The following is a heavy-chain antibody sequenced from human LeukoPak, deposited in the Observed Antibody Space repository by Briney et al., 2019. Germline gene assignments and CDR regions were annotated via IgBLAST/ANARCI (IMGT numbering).Heavy chain of an antibody. V-gene: IGHV5-51*01. D-gene: IGHD3-10*01. CDR3: ARWGRITMVRGVMNWFDP. CDR1: GYSFTSYW. CDR2: IYPGDSDT. Sequence: GESLKISCQGSGYSFTSYWIGWVRQIPGKGLEWMGIIYPGDSDTRYSPSFQGQVTISADKSISTAYLQWSSLKASDTAMYYCARWGRITMVRGVMNWFDPWGQGTLVTVSS. J-gene: IGHJ5*02.